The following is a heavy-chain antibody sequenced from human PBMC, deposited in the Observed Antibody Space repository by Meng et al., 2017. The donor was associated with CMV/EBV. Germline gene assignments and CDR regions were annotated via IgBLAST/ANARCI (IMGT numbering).Heavy chain of an antibody. D-gene: IGHD1-26*01. CDR1: GWSFSGYY. J-gene: IGHJ5*02. Sequence: QLQHGGAGPLKPSEPPSLTGAVDGWSFSGYYWSWIRQPPGKGLEWIGEINHSGSTNYNPSLKSRVTISVDTFKNQFSLKLSSVTAADTAVYYCARGVGGWFDPWGQGTLVTVSS. V-gene: IGHV4-34*01. CDR3: ARGVGGWFDP. CDR2: INHSGST.